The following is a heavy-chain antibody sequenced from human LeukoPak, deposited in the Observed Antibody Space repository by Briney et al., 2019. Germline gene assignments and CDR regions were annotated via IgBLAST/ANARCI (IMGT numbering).Heavy chain of an antibody. Sequence: SETLSLTCAVSGGTISSNNWWGWVRPPPGKGLEWIGEIYHSGSPNYNPSLKSRVTISVDKSRNHFSLNLSSVTAADTAVYYCARVNINNWHSCDYWGQGTLVTVSS. CDR2: IYHSGSP. CDR1: GGTISSNNW. CDR3: ARVNINNWHSCDY. J-gene: IGHJ4*02. V-gene: IGHV4-4*02. D-gene: IGHD1-1*01.